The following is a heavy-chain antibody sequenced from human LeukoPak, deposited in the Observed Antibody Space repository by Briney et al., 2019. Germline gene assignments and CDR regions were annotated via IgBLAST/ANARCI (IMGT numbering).Heavy chain of an antibody. J-gene: IGHJ6*03. V-gene: IGHV3-23*01. CDR3: AKDRAVAGTRGFRSPDYMDV. Sequence: PGGSLRLSCAASGFTFSSYAMIWVRQAPGKGLEWVSAISGSGGSTYYADSVKGRFTISRDNSKNTLYLQMNSLRAEDAAVYYCAKDRAVAGTRGFRSPDYMDVWGKGTTVTVSS. D-gene: IGHD6-19*01. CDR2: ISGSGGST. CDR1: GFTFSSYA.